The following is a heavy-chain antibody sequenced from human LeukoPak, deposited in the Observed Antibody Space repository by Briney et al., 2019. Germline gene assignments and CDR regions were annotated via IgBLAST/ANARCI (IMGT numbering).Heavy chain of an antibody. CDR1: GGAFSSGGYY. CDR3: ARVFFSRDYYYYGMDV. D-gene: IGHD3-3*01. V-gene: IGHV4-30-2*01. J-gene: IGHJ6*02. CDR2: IYHSGST. Sequence: SETLSLTCAVYGGAFSSGGYYWSWIRQPPGKGLEWIGYIYHSGSTYYNPSLKSRVTMSVDTSKNQFSLKLSSVTAADTAVYYCARVFFSRDYYYYGMDVWGQGTTVTVSS.